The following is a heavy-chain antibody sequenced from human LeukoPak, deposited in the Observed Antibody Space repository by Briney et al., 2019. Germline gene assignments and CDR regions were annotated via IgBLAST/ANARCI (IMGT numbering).Heavy chain of an antibody. D-gene: IGHD3-22*01. Sequence: SETLSLTCDVSVASINSYRWNWIRQPPGKGLEWIGYISYDGKTNYNPSLKSRLTLSVDTSKNQFSLNLNSVTAADTARYYCTKGYYDPFDCWGQGTLVTVTS. CDR3: TKGYYDPFDC. V-gene: IGHV4-59*01. J-gene: IGHJ4*02. CDR1: VASINSYR. CDR2: ISYDGKT.